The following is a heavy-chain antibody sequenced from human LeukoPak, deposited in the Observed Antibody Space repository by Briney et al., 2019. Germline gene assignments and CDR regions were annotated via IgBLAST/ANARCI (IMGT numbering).Heavy chain of an antibody. J-gene: IGHJ3*02. CDR3: ARRLVVPAAISWENAFDI. Sequence: SETLSLTCTVSGGSISSSSYYWGWIRQPPGKGLEWIGSIYYSGSTYYNPSLKSRVTISVDTSKNQFSLKLSSVTAADTAVYYCARRLVVPAAISWENAFDIWGQGTMVSVSS. CDR2: IYYSGST. V-gene: IGHV4-39*01. D-gene: IGHD2-2*01. CDR1: GGSISSSSYY.